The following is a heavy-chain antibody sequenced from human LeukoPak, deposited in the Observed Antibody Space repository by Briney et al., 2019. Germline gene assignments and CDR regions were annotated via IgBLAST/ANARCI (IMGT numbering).Heavy chain of an antibody. J-gene: IGHJ3*02. Sequence: GGSLRLSCAASGFTFSSYGMHWVRQAPGKGLEWVAVIWYDGSNKYYADSVKGRFTISRDNSKNTLYLQMNSLRAEDTAVYYCARDGSSGWTDAFDIWGQGTMVTVSS. CDR1: GFTFSSYG. D-gene: IGHD6-19*01. CDR3: ARDGSSGWTDAFDI. CDR2: IWYDGSNK. V-gene: IGHV3-33*01.